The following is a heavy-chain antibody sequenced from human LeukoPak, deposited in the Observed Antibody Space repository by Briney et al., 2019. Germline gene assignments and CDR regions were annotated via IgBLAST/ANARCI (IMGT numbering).Heavy chain of an antibody. CDR1: GFTFSSYS. CDR3: ARDDVPYYYDSSGYRHYFDY. CDR2: ISSSSSYI. V-gene: IGHV3-21*04. J-gene: IGHJ4*02. Sequence: GGSLRLPCAASGFTFSSYSMNWVRQAPGKGLEWVSSISSSSSYIYYADSVKGRFTISRDNAKNSLYLQMNSLRAEDTAVYYCARDDVPYYYDSSGYRHYFDYWGQGTLVTVSS. D-gene: IGHD3-22*01.